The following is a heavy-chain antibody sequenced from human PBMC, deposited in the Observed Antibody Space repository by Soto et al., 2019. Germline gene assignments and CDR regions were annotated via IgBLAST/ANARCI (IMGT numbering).Heavy chain of an antibody. Sequence: SVKVSCKASGFTFTSSAVQWVRQARGQRLEWIGWIVVGSGNTNYAQKFQERVTITRDMSTSTAYMELSSLRSEDTAVYYCAARWDYDFWSGSGYYGMDVWGQGTTVTVSS. V-gene: IGHV1-58*01. CDR3: AARWDYDFWSGSGYYGMDV. CDR2: IVVGSGNT. CDR1: GFTFTSSA. J-gene: IGHJ6*02. D-gene: IGHD3-3*01.